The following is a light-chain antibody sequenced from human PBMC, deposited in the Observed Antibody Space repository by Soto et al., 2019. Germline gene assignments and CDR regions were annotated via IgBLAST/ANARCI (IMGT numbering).Light chain of an antibody. CDR3: NSYTSRSTNV. J-gene: IGLJ1*01. CDR2: DVT. V-gene: IGLV2-14*03. Sequence: QSALTQPASVSGSPGQSITISCTGTSSDVGGFNYVSWYQQHPGKAPKLMIYDVTNRPSGVSSRFSGSKSGNTDYLTISGLQAEDEADYYCNSYTSRSTNVFGTGTKLTVL. CDR1: SSDVGGFNY.